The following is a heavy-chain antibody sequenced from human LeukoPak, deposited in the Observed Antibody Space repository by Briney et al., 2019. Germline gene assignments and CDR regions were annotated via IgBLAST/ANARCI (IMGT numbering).Heavy chain of an antibody. J-gene: IGHJ4*02. CDR3: ARGWFGQLLQDY. CDR2: MNPNSGNT. CDR1: GYTFTRYD. D-gene: IGHD3-10*01. V-gene: IGHV1-8*01. Sequence: ASVKLSCKASGYTFTRYDINGVRQATGQGPEWMGWMNPNSGNTGYAQQFQGRVTMTRTTSTSTAYMELSSLRSDDTAVYYCARGWFGQLLQDYWGQGTLVTVSS.